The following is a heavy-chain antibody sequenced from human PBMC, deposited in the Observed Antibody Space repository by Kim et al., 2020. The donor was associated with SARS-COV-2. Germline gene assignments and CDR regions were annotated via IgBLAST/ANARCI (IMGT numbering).Heavy chain of an antibody. J-gene: IGHJ4*02. D-gene: IGHD4-17*01. Sequence: GGSLRLSCAASGFTFDDYAMHWVRQAPGKGLEWVSGISWNSGSIGYADSVKGRFTISRDNAKNSLYLQMNSLRAEDTALYYCAKDKDYGDYRDGGGGFDYWGQGTLVTVSS. CDR3: AKDKDYGDYRDGGGGFDY. CDR2: ISWNSGSI. CDR1: GFTFDDYA. V-gene: IGHV3-9*01.